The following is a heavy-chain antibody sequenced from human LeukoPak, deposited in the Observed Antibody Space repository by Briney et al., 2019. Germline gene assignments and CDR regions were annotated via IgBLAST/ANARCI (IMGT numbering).Heavy chain of an antibody. V-gene: IGHV4-34*01. D-gene: IGHD2-21*02. CDR3: ARGEEHIVVVTAIRGGYYFDY. CDR1: GGSFSGYY. J-gene: IGHJ4*02. Sequence: SETLSLTCAVYGGSFSGYYWSWIRQPPGKGLEWIGEINHSGSTNYNPSLKSRVTISVDTSKNQFSLKLGSVTAADTAVYYCARGEEHIVVVTAIRGGYYFDYWGQGTLVTVSS. CDR2: INHSGST.